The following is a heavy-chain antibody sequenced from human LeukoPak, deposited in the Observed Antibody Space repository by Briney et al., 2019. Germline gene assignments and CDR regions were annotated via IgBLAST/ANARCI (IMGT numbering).Heavy chain of an antibody. D-gene: IGHD3-3*01. Sequence: GGSLRLSCEASGFTFSSYSMNWVRQAPGKGLEWVSYISSSSSSTIYYADSVKGRFTISRDNAKNSLYLQMNSLRAEDTAVYYCARALKDKRLRFLEWLFRRPRTGFDYWGQGTLVTVSS. V-gene: IGHV3-48*01. CDR1: GFTFSSYS. CDR2: ISSSSSSTI. CDR3: ARALKDKRLRFLEWLFRRPRTGFDY. J-gene: IGHJ4*02.